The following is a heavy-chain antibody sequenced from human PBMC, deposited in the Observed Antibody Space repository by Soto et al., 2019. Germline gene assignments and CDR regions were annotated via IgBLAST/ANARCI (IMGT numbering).Heavy chain of an antibody. D-gene: IGHD3-10*01. CDR1: GYTFTSYG. CDR2: ISAYNGNT. V-gene: IGHV1-18*01. J-gene: IGHJ4*02. CDR3: ASGWFGEFVYQFDY. Sequence: QVQLVQSGAEVKKPGASVKVSCKPSGYTFTSYGITWVRQAPGQGLEWMGWISAYNGNTNYAQKFQGRVTMTTDTSTSTAYTELRSLESDNTAVYYCASGWFGEFVYQFDYWGQGTLVTVSS.